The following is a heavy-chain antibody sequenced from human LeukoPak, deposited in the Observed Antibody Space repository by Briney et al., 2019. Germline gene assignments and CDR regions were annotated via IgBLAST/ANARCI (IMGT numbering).Heavy chain of an antibody. CDR3: ARDYRDSGWIPTDWYFDL. J-gene: IGHJ2*01. CDR2: ISSSGTTI. CDR1: GFTFSDYY. Sequence: GGSLRLSCAASGFTFSDYYMSWIRQAPGKGLEWVSYISSSGTTIYYADSVKGRFTISRDNAKNSLHLQINSLRAEDTAVYYCARDYRDSGWIPTDWYFDLWGRGTLVTVSS. V-gene: IGHV3-11*01. D-gene: IGHD6-19*01.